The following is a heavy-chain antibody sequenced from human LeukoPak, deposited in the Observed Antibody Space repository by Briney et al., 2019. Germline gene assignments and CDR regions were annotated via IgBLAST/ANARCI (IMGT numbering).Heavy chain of an antibody. J-gene: IGHJ3*02. CDR1: GGSISSGDYS. CDR3: ARQGRLALPHAFDI. Sequence: SETLSLTCTVSGGSISSGDYSWSWIRQPPGKGLEWIGEINHSGSTNYNPSLKGRVTISVDTSKNQFSLKLSSVTAAGTAVYYCARQGRLALPHAFDIWGQGTMVTVSS. V-gene: IGHV4-39*01. D-gene: IGHD3-10*01. CDR2: INHSGST.